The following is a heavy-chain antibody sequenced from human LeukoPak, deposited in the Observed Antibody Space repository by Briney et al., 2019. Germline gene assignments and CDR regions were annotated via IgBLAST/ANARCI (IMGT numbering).Heavy chain of an antibody. V-gene: IGHV1-24*01. Sequence: EASVKVSCKVSGYTLTELSMHWVRQAPGKGLEWMGGFDPEDGETIYAQKFQGRVTMTEDTSTDTAYMELSSLRSEDTAVYYCATSHLGVYCDSSGYYSFDYWGQGTLVTVSS. CDR3: ATSHLGVYCDSSGYYSFDY. CDR1: GYTLTELS. J-gene: IGHJ4*02. D-gene: IGHD3-22*01. CDR2: FDPEDGET.